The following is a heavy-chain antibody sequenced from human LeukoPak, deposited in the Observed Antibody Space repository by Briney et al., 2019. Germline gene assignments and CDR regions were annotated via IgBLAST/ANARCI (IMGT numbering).Heavy chain of an antibody. D-gene: IGHD3-10*01. CDR2: IWYDGGNK. CDR1: GFTFSSYG. Sequence: GGSLRLSCAASGFTFSSYGMHWVRQAPGKGLKWVAVIWYDGGNKYYADSVKGRFTISRDNSKNTLYLQMNSLRAEDTAVYYCARDPSHGSGSYYGTNWGQGTLVTVSS. V-gene: IGHV3-33*01. J-gene: IGHJ4*02. CDR3: ARDPSHGSGSYYGTN.